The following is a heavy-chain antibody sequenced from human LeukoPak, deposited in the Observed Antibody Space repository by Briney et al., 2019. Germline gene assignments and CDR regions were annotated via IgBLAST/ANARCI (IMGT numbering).Heavy chain of an antibody. Sequence: VASVKVSCKASGYTFTSYAMHWVRQAPGQRLEWMGWINAGNGNTKYSQKFQGRVTITRDTSASTAYMELSSLRSEDTAVYYCARVPYYPYSVAEGWSNAFDIWGQGTMVTVSS. CDR2: INAGNGNT. CDR3: ARVPYYPYSVAEGWSNAFDI. J-gene: IGHJ3*02. V-gene: IGHV1-3*01. CDR1: GYTFTSYA. D-gene: IGHD3-16*01.